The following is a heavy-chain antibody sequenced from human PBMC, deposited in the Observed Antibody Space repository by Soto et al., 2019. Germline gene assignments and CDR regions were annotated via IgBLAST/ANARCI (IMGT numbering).Heavy chain of an antibody. CDR1: GGSISSSSYY. Sequence: SETLSLTCTVSGGSISSSSYYWGWIRQPPGKGLEWIGSIYYSGSTYYNPSLKSRVTISVDTSKNQFSLKLSSVTAADTAVYYCARGGAQLVIPFDYWGQGTLVTVSS. J-gene: IGHJ4*02. CDR2: IYYSGST. CDR3: ARGGAQLVIPFDY. V-gene: IGHV4-39*01. D-gene: IGHD6-6*01.